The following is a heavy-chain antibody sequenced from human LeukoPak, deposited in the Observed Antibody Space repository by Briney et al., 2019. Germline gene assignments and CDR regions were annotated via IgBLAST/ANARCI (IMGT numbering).Heavy chain of an antibody. Sequence: GGSPRLSCADPLVTFCDYFMCWIRHALGKGLGWVSYIISGGTSTYYTDSVKGRLTISRDNTRNSLYLQMNSLRAEDTAVYYCARDAYLSVAAHAPWGQGTLVTVSS. V-gene: IGHV3-11*01. CDR2: IISGGTST. CDR1: LVTFCDYF. J-gene: IGHJ5*02. D-gene: IGHD2-15*01. CDR3: ARDAYLSVAAHAP.